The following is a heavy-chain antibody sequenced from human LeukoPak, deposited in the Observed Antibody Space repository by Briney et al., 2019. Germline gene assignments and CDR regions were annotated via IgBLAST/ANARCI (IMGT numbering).Heavy chain of an antibody. CDR1: GFTFSSYW. J-gene: IGHJ3*02. Sequence: PGGSLRLSCAASGFTFSSYWMSWVRQAPGKGLEWVANIKQDGSEKYYVDSVKGRFTISRDNAKNSLYLQMNSLRAEDTAVYYCARNLRYCSGGSCYSCPYAFDIWGQGTMVTVSS. CDR3: ARNLRYCSGGSCYSCPYAFDI. CDR2: IKQDGSEK. D-gene: IGHD2-15*01. V-gene: IGHV3-7*01.